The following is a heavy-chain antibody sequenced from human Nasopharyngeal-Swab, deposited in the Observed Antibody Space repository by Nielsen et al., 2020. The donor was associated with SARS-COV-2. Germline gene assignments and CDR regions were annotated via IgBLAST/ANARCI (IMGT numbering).Heavy chain of an antibody. Sequence: GGSLRLSCAASGFTFSSYSMSWLRQAPGKGLEWVSTITGNGDTTYYADSVKGRFTISRDNSETTVYLQLNSPRAEDTALYHCARPLSRDSTWTTEANWFDPWGQGTLVTVSS. CDR2: ITGNGDTT. CDR3: ARPLSRDSTWTTEANWFDP. J-gene: IGHJ5*02. CDR1: GFTFSSYS. V-gene: IGHV3-23*01. D-gene: IGHD6-13*01.